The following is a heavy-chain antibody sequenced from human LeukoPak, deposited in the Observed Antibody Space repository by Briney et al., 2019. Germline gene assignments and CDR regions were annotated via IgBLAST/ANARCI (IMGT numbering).Heavy chain of an antibody. D-gene: IGHD6-6*01. CDR1: GYTFTGYY. V-gene: IGHV1-2*02. CDR3: ARRSSIAAPLSYYYYMDV. Sequence: ASVKVSCKASGYTFTGYYMHWVRQAPGQGLEWMGWINPNSGGTNYAQKFQGKVTMTRDTSISTAYMELSSLRSEDTAVYYCARRSSIAAPLSYYYYMDVWGKGTTVTVSS. CDR2: INPNSGGT. J-gene: IGHJ6*03.